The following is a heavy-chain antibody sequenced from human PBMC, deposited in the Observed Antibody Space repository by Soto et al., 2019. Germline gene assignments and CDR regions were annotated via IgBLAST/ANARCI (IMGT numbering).Heavy chain of an antibody. CDR2: IHNGGST. CDR3: ARDDSGGFGSYYYYGMDV. J-gene: IGHJ6*02. CDR1: GASMSYYY. D-gene: IGHD2-8*02. Sequence: PSETLSLTCPVSGASMSYYYWTWIRQPEGKGLEWIGNIHNGGSTNYNPSLRSRVTISVDTSKNQFSLRLSSVTAADTAVYYCARDDSGGFGSYYYYGMDVWGQGTTVTVSS. V-gene: IGHV4-59*01.